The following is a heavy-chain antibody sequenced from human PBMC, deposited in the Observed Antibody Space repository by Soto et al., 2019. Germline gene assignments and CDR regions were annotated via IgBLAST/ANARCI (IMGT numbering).Heavy chain of an antibody. V-gene: IGHV4-34*01. CDR2: INHSGST. D-gene: IGHD2-15*01. CDR1: GGSFSGYY. J-gene: IGHJ5*02. CDR3: ARSPRWSGLANWFDP. Sequence: SETLSLTCGVYGGSFSGYYWSWIRQPPGKGLEWIGEINHSGSTDYNPSLTSRVTISIDTSKNRFSLKLTSVTAADTAVYFCARSPRWSGLANWFDPWGQGTLVTGSS.